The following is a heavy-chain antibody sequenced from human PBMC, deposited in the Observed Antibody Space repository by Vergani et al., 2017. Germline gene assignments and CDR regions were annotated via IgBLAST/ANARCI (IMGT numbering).Heavy chain of an antibody. CDR2: IYYSGST. J-gene: IGHJ6*03. CDR3: ARDPDYDFWSGYPYYYYMDV. Sequence: QVQLQESGPGLVKPSQTLSLTCTVSGGSISSGDYYWSWIRQPPGKGLEWIGYIYYSGSTYYNPSLKSRVTISVDTSKNQFSLKLSSVTAADTAVYYCARDPDYDFWSGYPYYYYMDVWGKGTTVTVSS. CDR1: GGSISSGDYY. V-gene: IGHV4-30-4*01. D-gene: IGHD3-3*01.